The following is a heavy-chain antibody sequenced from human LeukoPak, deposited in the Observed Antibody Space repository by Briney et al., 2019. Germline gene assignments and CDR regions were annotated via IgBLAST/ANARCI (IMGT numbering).Heavy chain of an antibody. CDR3: ARDVSYYDSSGYYYV. J-gene: IGHJ4*02. V-gene: IGHV3-23*01. Sequence: PGGSLRLSCAASGFTFNIFSMSWFRQAPGKGLEWVATIHPGATYTFYADSVKGRFTISRDNSKNTLYLQMNSLRAEDTAVYYCARDVSYYDSSGYYYVWGQGTLVTVSS. D-gene: IGHD3-22*01. CDR1: GFTFNIFS. CDR2: IHPGATYT.